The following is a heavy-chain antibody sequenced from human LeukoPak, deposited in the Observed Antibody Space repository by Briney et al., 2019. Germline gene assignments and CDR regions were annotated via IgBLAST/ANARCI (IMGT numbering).Heavy chain of an antibody. V-gene: IGHV4-59*01. Sequence: SETLSLTCTVSGGSISSYYWSWIRQPPGKGLEWIGYIYYSGSTNYNPSLNSRVTISVDTSKNQFSLKLSSVTAADTAVYYCARDPSEGMDVWGKGTTVTVSS. CDR2: IYYSGST. CDR3: ARDPSEGMDV. J-gene: IGHJ6*04. CDR1: GGSISSYY.